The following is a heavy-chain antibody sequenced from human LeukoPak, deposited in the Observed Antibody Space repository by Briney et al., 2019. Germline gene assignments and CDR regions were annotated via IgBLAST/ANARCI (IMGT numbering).Heavy chain of an antibody. CDR2: IYYSGST. CDR3: AREGGYCSSTSCYTTFDY. V-gene: IGHV4-30-4*08. CDR1: GGSISSGDYY. J-gene: IGHJ4*02. Sequence: SETLSLTCTVSGGSISSGDYYWSWIRQPPGKGLEWMGYIYYSGSTYYNPSLKSRVTISVDTSKNQFSLKLSSVTAADTAVYYCAREGGYCSSTSCYTTFDYWGQGTLVTVSS. D-gene: IGHD2-2*02.